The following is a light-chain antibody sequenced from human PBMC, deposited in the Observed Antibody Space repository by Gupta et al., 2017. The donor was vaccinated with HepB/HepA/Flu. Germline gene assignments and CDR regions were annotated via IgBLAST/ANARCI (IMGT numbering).Light chain of an antibody. CDR1: QDISNW. Sequence: DILLTQSPSSLSASVGDRLTITRRASQDISNWLGWYQQKPEKAPKCLIYTASRLQSGVPSRFSGSGSRTDFTLTISSLQPEAVAAYYCQQDRNYPRTFGQGTKVEIK. V-gene: IGKV1D-16*01. J-gene: IGKJ1*01. CDR2: TAS. CDR3: QQDRNYPRT.